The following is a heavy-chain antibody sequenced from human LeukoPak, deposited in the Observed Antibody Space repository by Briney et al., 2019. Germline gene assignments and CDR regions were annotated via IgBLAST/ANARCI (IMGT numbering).Heavy chain of an antibody. Sequence: GGSLRLSCAASGFTFSSYAMSWVRQAPGKGLEWVSAISGSGGSTYYADSVKGRFTISRDNAKNSLYLQMNSLRAEDTAVYYCARGNSGGDYWGQGTLVSVSS. CDR1: GFTFSSYA. CDR2: ISGSGGST. CDR3: ARGNSGGDY. J-gene: IGHJ4*02. D-gene: IGHD6-19*01. V-gene: IGHV3-23*01.